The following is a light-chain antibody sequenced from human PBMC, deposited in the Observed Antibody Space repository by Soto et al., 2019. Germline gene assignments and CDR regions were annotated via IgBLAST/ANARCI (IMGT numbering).Light chain of an antibody. CDR1: SSNIGAGYD. Sequence: QSVLTQPPSVSGAPGQTITISCTGSSSNIGAGYDVHWYQQLPGTAPKLLIFGNNNRPSGVPDRISGSKSGTSASLAITGLQAEDEADYFCQSYDISLTVWVFGGGTKVTVL. CDR3: QSYDISLTVWV. J-gene: IGLJ3*02. V-gene: IGLV1-40*01. CDR2: GNN.